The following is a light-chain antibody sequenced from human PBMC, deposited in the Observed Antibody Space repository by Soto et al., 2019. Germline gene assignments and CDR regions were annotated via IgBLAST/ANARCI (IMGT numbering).Light chain of an antibody. CDR3: QQYETVRVA. J-gene: IGKJ4*01. Sequence: DIQMTQSPSSLSASVGDRVTITCQASQDISNYLNWYQQKPGKAPKLLIYDASNLETGVPSRFSGSGSGTDFTFTISSLQPEDIATYYCQQYETVRVAFGGGTRV. CDR1: QDISNY. CDR2: DAS. V-gene: IGKV1-33*01.